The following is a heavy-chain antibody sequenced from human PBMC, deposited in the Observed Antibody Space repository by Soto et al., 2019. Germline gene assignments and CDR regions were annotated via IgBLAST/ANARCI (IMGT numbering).Heavy chain of an antibody. V-gene: IGHV3-30*18. D-gene: IGHD6-19*01. CDR2: ITYDGSNK. CDR3: ENAGAEYSSRWFEDLYYYGMDV. J-gene: IGHJ6*02. Sequence: QVQLVESGGGVVQPGGSLRLSCAASGFTFSSYGMNWVRQAPGKGLEWVAVITYDGSNKYYADSVKGRFTISRDNDKNTLYLQLKRLRAEDTAAYYCENAGAEYSSRWFEDLYYYGMDVWGQGTMVTVSS. CDR1: GFTFSSYG.